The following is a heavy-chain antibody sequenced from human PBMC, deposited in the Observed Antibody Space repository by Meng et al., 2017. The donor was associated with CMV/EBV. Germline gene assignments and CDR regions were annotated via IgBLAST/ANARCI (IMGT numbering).Heavy chain of an antibody. V-gene: IGHV1-46*01. J-gene: IGHJ6*02. D-gene: IGHD6-6*01. CDR3: ARDQGYSSSSPEDHYYGMDV. Sequence: ASVKVSCKASGYTFTSYYMHWVRQAPGQGLEWMGIINPSGGSTSYAQKFQGRVTMTRDTSTSTVYMELSSMRSEDTAVYYCARDQGYSSSSPEDHYYGMDVWGQGTTVTVSS. CDR1: GYTFTSYY. CDR2: INPSGGST.